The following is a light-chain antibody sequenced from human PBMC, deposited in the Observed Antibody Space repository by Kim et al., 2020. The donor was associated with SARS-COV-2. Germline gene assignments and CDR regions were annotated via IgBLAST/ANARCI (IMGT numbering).Light chain of an antibody. V-gene: IGLV2-14*03. J-gene: IGLJ2*01. CDR1: SSDVGGYNY. Sequence: GRSITISCTGNSSDVGGYNYVSWYQQHPGKAPKLMTYDVSNRPSGVSNRFSGSKSGNTASLTISGLQAEDEADYYCSSYTSSSTTVFGGGTQLTVL. CDR2: DVS. CDR3: SSYTSSSTTV.